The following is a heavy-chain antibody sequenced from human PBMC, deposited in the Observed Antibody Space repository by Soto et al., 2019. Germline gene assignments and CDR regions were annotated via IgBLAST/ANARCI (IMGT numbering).Heavy chain of an antibody. J-gene: IGHJ5*02. Sequence: ASVKVSCKASGGTFSSYAISWVRQAPGQGLEWMGGIIPIFGTANYAQKFQGRVTITADKSTSTAYMELSSLRSEDTAVYYCAKVLLWFGDENWFDPWGQGTLVTVSS. CDR2: IIPIFGTA. D-gene: IGHD3-10*01. V-gene: IGHV1-69*06. CDR1: GGTFSSYA. CDR3: AKVLLWFGDENWFDP.